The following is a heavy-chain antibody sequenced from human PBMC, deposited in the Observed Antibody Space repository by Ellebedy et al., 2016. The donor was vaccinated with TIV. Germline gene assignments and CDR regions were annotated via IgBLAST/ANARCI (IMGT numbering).Heavy chain of an antibody. CDR1: GFTFSSYA. CDR2: ISYDGSNK. CDR3: ARDSEDIVVVVAATPRSGMDV. V-gene: IGHV3-30*01. Sequence: GESLKISCAASGFTFSSYAMHWVRQAPGKGLEWVAVISYDGSNKYYADSVKGRFTISRDNSKNTLYLQMNSLRAEDTAVYYCARDSEDIVVVVAATPRSGMDVWGQGTTVTVSS. J-gene: IGHJ6*02. D-gene: IGHD2-15*01.